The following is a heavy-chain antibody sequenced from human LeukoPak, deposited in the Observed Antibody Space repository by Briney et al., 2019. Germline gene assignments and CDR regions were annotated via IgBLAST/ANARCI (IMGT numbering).Heavy chain of an antibody. J-gene: IGHJ4*02. CDR3: AIRLVDCSSTSCAPDDY. Sequence: PSQTLSLTCPVSGGSISRSSNYWSWIRQPAGKGLEWIGRIDTSGRTNYDFSLRSRVAISVDTSKNQFSLRLTSVTVADTAVYYCAIRLVDCSSTSCAPDDYWGQGTLVTVSS. V-gene: IGHV4-61*02. CDR2: IDTSGRT. D-gene: IGHD2-2*01. CDR1: GGSISRSSNY.